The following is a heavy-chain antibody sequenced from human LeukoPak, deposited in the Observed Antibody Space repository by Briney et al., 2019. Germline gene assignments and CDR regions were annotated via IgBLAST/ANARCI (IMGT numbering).Heavy chain of an antibody. Sequence: PGGSLRLSCAASGFTVSTNYMSWVRQAPGKGLEWVSSIYSTGSTYYGDSVKGRFTISRDNSKNTLYLQMNSLRAEDTAVYYCARDSEWISDYWGQGTLVTVSS. V-gene: IGHV3-66*01. J-gene: IGHJ4*02. CDR3: ARDSEWISDY. CDR2: IYSTGST. CDR1: GFTVSTNY. D-gene: IGHD3-3*01.